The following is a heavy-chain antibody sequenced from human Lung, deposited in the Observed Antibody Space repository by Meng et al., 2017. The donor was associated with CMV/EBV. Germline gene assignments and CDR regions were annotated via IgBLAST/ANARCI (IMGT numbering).Heavy chain of an antibody. CDR1: GGSISSYY. V-gene: IGHV4-59*01. D-gene: IGHD3-3*01. Sequence: LXCTVSGGSISSYYWSWIRQPPGKGLEWIGYIYYSGSTNYNPFLKSRVTISVDTSKNQFTLKLSSVTAADTAGYYCPRGEEEWLLSFDPWCQGTLVTVSS. CDR2: IYYSGST. CDR3: PRGEEEWLLSFDP. J-gene: IGHJ5*02.